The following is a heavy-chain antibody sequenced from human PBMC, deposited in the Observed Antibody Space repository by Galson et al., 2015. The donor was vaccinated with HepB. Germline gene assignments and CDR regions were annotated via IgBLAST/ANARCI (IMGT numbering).Heavy chain of an antibody. Sequence: SLRLSCAASGFTVSSNYMSWVRQAPGKGLEWVSVIYSGGSTYYADSVKGRFTISRDNSKNTLYLQMNSLRAEDTAVYYCAATWYHYDILTGYPPGHAFDIWGQGTMVTVSS. CDR3: AATWYHYDILTGYPPGHAFDI. V-gene: IGHV3-66*01. D-gene: IGHD3-9*01. J-gene: IGHJ3*02. CDR2: IYSGGST. CDR1: GFTVSSNY.